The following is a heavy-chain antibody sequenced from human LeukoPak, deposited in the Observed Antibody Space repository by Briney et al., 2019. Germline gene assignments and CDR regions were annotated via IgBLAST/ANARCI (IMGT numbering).Heavy chain of an antibody. CDR2: IIPIFGTA. CDR3: AQRDYGDYYYFDY. D-gene: IGHD4-17*01. CDR1: GYTFTGYY. J-gene: IGHJ4*02. V-gene: IGHV1-69*06. Sequence: SVKVSCKASGYTFTGYYMHWVRQAPGQGLEWMGGIIPIFGTANYAQKFQGRVTITADKSTSTAYMELSSLRSEDTAVYYCAQRDYGDYYYFDYWGQGTLVTVSS.